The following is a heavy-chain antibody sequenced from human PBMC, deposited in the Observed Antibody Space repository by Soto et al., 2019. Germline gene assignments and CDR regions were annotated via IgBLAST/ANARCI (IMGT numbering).Heavy chain of an antibody. CDR3: ARDLGYYDSSGYYLGPWFDP. D-gene: IGHD3-22*01. Sequence: ATVELSCKACGGTFSSYAISWVRQDTGQGLEWMGWIIAYYGNTNYAQKLQGRVTMTTDTSTSTAYMELRSLRSDDTAVYYCARDLGYYDSSGYYLGPWFDPWGQGTLVTVSS. CDR1: GGTFSSYA. CDR2: IIAYYGNT. V-gene: IGHV1-18*01. J-gene: IGHJ5*02.